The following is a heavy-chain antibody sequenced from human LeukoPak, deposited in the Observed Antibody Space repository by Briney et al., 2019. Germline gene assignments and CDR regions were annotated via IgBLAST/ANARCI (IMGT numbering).Heavy chain of an antibody. CDR2: IYYSGST. CDR1: GGSISSSSYY. D-gene: IGHD2-2*03. J-gene: IGHJ4*02. V-gene: IGHV4-39*01. Sequence: PSETLSLTCTVSGGSISSSSYYWGWSRQPPGKGLEWSGSIYYSGSTYYNPSLKSRVTISVDTSKNQFSLKLSSVTAADTAVYYCARHIPVDMDIVVVPAANDYWGQGTLVTVSS. CDR3: ARHIPVDMDIVVVPAANDY.